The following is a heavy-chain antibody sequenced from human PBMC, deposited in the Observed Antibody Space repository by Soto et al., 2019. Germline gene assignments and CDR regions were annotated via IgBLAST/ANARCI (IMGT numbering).Heavy chain of an antibody. CDR2: IGSSSSYT. D-gene: IGHD3-9*01. CDR3: PRDADILTGSDAFDI. V-gene: IGHV3-11*05. J-gene: IGHJ3*02. CDR1: GFTFSDYY. Sequence: QVQLVESGGGLVKPGGSLRLSCAASGFTFSDYYMNWIRQAPGKGLEWVSYIGSSSSYTNYADSVKGRFTISRDNAKNSLYLQMNSLRAEDTAVYYCPRDADILTGSDAFDIWGQGTVVTVSS.